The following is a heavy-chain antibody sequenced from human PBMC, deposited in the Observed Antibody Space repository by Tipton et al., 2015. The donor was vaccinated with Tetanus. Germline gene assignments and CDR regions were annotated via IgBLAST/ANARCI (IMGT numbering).Heavy chain of an antibody. CDR1: GFTFSSYG. J-gene: IGHJ2*01. CDR3: AKVPFYYGSGNLGATYLDL. D-gene: IGHD3-10*01. CDR2: ISYDGSNK. Sequence: SLRLSCAASGFTFSSYGMHWVRQAPGKGLEWVAVISYDGSNKYYADSVKGRFTISRDNSKNTLYLQMNSLRAEDTAVYYCAKVPFYYGSGNLGATYLDLWGRGTLVTVSS. V-gene: IGHV3-30*18.